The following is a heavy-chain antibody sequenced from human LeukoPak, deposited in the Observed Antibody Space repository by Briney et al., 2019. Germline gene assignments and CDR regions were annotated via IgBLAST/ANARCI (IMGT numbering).Heavy chain of an antibody. CDR3: ARCGYSGYKPPYYFDY. V-gene: IGHV3-23*01. CDR1: GFTFSSYA. CDR2: ISGSGGST. D-gene: IGHD5-12*01. J-gene: IGHJ4*02. Sequence: PGGSLRLSCAASGFTFSSYAMSWVRQAPGKGLEWVSAISGSGGSTYYADSVKGRFTISRDNSKNTLYLQMNSLRAEDTAVYYCARCGYSGYKPPYYFDYWGQGTLVTVSS.